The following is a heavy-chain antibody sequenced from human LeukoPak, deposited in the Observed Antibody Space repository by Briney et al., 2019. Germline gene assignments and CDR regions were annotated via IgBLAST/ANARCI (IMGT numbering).Heavy chain of an antibody. J-gene: IGHJ4*02. D-gene: IGHD6-19*01. CDR3: ATEQVSGSAWGFDY. CDR2: IYYSGST. CDR1: GGSISSYY. Sequence: SETLSLTCTVSGGSISSYYWSWIRQPPGKGLEWIGYIYYSGSTNYNPSLKSRVTISVDTSKNQFSLKLSSVTAADTAVYYCATEQVSGSAWGFDYWGQGSLVTVSS. V-gene: IGHV4-59*08.